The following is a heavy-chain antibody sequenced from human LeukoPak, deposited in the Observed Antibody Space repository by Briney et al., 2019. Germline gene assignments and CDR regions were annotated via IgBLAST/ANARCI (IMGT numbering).Heavy chain of an antibody. V-gene: IGHV4-34*01. CDR1: GGSFSGYY. J-gene: IGHJ5*02. CDR2: INHSGST. D-gene: IGHD6-6*01. CDR3: ARHGAARSWFGP. Sequence: KSSETLSLTCAVYGGSFSGYYWSWIRQPPGKGLEWIGEINHSGSTNYNPSLKSRVTILVDTSKNQFSLKLSSVTAADTAVYYCARHGAARSWFGPWGQGTLVTVSS.